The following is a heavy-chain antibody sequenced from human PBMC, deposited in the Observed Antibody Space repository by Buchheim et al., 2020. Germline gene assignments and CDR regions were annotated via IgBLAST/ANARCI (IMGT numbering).Heavy chain of an antibody. V-gene: IGHV4-61*01. CDR2: IYYSGST. CDR3: ARDRRGGSYPSNFDY. D-gene: IGHD1-26*01. Sequence: QVQLQESGPGLVKPSKTLFLTCTVSGGSVSSGSYYWSWIRQPPGKGLEWIGYIYYSGSTNYNPSLKSRVTISVDTSKNQFSLKLSSVTAADTAVYYCARDRRGGSYPSNFDYWGQGTL. J-gene: IGHJ4*02. CDR1: GGSVSSGSYY.